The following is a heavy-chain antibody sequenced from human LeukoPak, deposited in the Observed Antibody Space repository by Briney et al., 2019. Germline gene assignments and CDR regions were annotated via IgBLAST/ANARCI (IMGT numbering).Heavy chain of an antibody. V-gene: IGHV4-59*01. D-gene: IGHD5-12*01. CDR2: IYYSGTT. CDR1: GASIGSYY. J-gene: IGHJ4*02. CDR3: ARDGYSGYGPNIYFDY. Sequence: SETLSLTCTVSGASIGSYYWNWIRQPPGKGLQWIGYIYYSGTTNYNPSPKSRVTISIDTSKNQFSLELSSVTAADTAAYYCARDGYSGYGPNIYFDYWGQGTLVTVSS.